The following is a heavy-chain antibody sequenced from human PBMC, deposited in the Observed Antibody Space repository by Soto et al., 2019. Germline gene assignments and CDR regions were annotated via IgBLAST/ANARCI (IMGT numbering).Heavy chain of an antibody. Sequence: QVQLVESGGGVVQPGRSLRLSCAASGFTFSSYAMHWVRQAPGKGLEWVAVISYDGSNKYYADSVKGRFTISRDNSKNTLYLQMNSLRAEDTAVYYCARSWVGAFGARNYYYYGMDVWGQGTTVTVSS. CDR2: ISYDGSNK. D-gene: IGHD3-3*01. CDR3: ARSWVGAFGARNYYYYGMDV. V-gene: IGHV3-30-3*01. J-gene: IGHJ6*02. CDR1: GFTFSSYA.